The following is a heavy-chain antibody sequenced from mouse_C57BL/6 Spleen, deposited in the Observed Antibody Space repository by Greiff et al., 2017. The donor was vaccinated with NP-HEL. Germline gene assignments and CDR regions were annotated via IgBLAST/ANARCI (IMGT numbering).Heavy chain of an antibody. Sequence: VQLQQSGAELARPGASVKLSCKASGYTFTSYGISWVKQRTGQGLEWIGEIYPRSGNTYYNEKFKGKATLTADKSSSTAYMELRSLTSEDSAVYFCAREGHYYGSSYYYFDYWGQGTTLTVSS. CDR1: GYTFTSYG. J-gene: IGHJ2*01. V-gene: IGHV1-81*01. D-gene: IGHD1-1*01. CDR2: IYPRSGNT. CDR3: AREGHYYGSSYYYFDY.